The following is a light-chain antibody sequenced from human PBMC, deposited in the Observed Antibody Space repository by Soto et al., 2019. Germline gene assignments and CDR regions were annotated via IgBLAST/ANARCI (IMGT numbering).Light chain of an antibody. CDR3: QQYDNLLIT. CDR2: DAS. CDR1: QDISNY. J-gene: IGKJ5*01. V-gene: IGKV1-33*01. Sequence: LQMTQSPSTLSGSVGDRVTITCQASQDISNYLNWYQQTPGKAPKLLSYDASNLETGVPSRFSGSGSGTDFTFTISSLKPEDIATYYCQQYDNLLITFGQGTRLEIK.